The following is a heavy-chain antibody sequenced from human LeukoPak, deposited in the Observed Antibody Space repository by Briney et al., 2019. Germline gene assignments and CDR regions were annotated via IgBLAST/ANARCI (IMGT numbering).Heavy chain of an antibody. J-gene: IGHJ5*02. CDR1: GFTFSSYS. CDR3: ARAPVLAADFNWFDP. D-gene: IGHD6-13*01. Sequence: HPGGSLRLSCAASGFTFSSYSMNWVRQAPGKGLEWVSYISSSSSTIYYADSVKGRFTISRDNAKNSLYLQMNSLRAEDTAVYYCARAPVLAADFNWFDPWGQGTLVTVSS. CDR2: ISSSSSTI. V-gene: IGHV3-48*01.